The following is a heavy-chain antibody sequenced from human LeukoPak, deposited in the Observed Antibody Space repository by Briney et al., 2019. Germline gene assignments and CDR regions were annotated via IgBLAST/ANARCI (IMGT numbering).Heavy chain of an antibody. J-gene: IGHJ3*02. CDR3: ASDFQLWFGESMTNDAFDI. Sequence: GGSLRLSCAASGFTFSDYYMSWIRQAPGKGLEWVSYISSSGSTIYYADSVKGRFTISRDNAKNSLYLHMNSLRAEDTAVYYCASDFQLWFGESMTNDAFDIWGQGTMVTVSS. CDR2: ISSSGSTI. CDR1: GFTFSDYY. V-gene: IGHV3-11*01. D-gene: IGHD3-10*01.